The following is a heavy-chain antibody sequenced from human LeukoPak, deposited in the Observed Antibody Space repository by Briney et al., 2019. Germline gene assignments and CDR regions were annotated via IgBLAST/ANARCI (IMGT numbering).Heavy chain of an antibody. CDR1: GFTFSSYS. CDR2: ISSSSSYI. CDR3: ARDLAAAPALDY. V-gene: IGHV3-21*01. J-gene: IGHJ4*02. Sequence: GGSLRLSRAASGFTFSSYSMNWVRQAPGKGLEWVSSISSSSSYIYYADSVKGRFTISRDNAKNSLYLQMNSLRAEDTAVYYCARDLAAAPALDYWGQGTLVTVSS. D-gene: IGHD6-13*01.